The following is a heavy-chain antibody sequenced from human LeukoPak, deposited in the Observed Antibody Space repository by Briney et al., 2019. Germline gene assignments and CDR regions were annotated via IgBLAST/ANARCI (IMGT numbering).Heavy chain of an antibody. CDR3: AREGSDSSGYFDY. D-gene: IGHD3-22*01. CDR1: GGTFSGYY. J-gene: IGHJ4*02. V-gene: IGHV4-34*01. CDR2: INHSGST. Sequence: SETLSLTCAVYGGTFSGYYWNWIRQPPGKGLEWIGEINHSGSTNYNPSLKSRVTISVDTSKNQFSLKLSSVTTADTAVYYCAREGSDSSGYFDYWGRGTLVTVSS.